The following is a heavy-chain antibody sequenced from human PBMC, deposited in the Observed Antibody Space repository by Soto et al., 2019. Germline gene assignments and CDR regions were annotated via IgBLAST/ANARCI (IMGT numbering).Heavy chain of an antibody. J-gene: IGHJ5*02. D-gene: IGHD3-10*01. V-gene: IGHV4-61*01. CDR3: ARGPHYQFRWFDP. CDR2: IYYSGST. CDR1: GGSVSSGSYY. Sequence: SETLSLTCTVSGGSVSSGSYYWSWIRQPPGKGLEWFGYIYYSGSTNYNPYLKSRVTISVDTAKNQFSLKLSSVTAADTAVYYCARGPHYQFRWFDPWGQGTLVTVSS.